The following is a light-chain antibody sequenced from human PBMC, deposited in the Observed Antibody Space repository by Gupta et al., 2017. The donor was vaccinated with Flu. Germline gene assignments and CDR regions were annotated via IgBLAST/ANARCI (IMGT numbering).Light chain of an antibody. V-gene: IGKV3-20*01. CDR3: QQYGSSPLT. J-gene: IGKJ4*01. CDR2: GAS. Sequence: GTLSLSPGERATLSCRASQSVSSNYLAWYQQKPGQAPRLLIYGASTSATGIPDRFSGSGSETDFTLTISRLEPEDFAVYYCQQYGSSPLTFGGGSKVEIE. CDR1: QSVSSNY.